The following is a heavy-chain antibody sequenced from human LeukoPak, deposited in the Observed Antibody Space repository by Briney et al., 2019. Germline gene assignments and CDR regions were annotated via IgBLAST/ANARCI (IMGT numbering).Heavy chain of an antibody. J-gene: IGHJ3*02. CDR3: ARDWGLRYFHDAFDI. V-gene: IGHV1-18*04. Sequence: VASVKVSCKASGYTFTSYGISWVRQAPGQGLEWMGWISAYNGNTNYAQKLQGRVTMTTDTSTSTAYMELRSLRPDDTAVYYCARDWGLRYFHDAFDIWGQGTMVTVSS. CDR2: ISAYNGNT. D-gene: IGHD3-9*01. CDR1: GYTFTSYG.